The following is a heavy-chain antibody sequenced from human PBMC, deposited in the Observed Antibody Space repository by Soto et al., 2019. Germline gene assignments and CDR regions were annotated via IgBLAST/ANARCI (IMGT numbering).Heavy chain of an antibody. CDR1: GFTFSSYG. Sequence: GGSLRLSFAASGFTFSSYGMHWVRQSPGKGLEWVAVISYDGSSKYYADSVKGRFTISRDNSKNKLYLQMTSLRAEDTAVYYCAKDLIEGRWYYYYYYGMDVWGQGTTVTVSS. CDR2: ISYDGSSK. V-gene: IGHV3-30*18. CDR3: AKDLIEGRWYYYYYYGMDV. J-gene: IGHJ6*02. D-gene: IGHD2-15*01.